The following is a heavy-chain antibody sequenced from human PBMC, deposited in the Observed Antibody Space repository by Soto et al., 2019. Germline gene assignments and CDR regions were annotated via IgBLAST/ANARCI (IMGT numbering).Heavy chain of an antibody. V-gene: IGHV3-11*05. CDR2: ISKSSYVI. CDR1: GFTFSDYY. J-gene: IGHJ4*02. Sequence: PGGSLRLSCAASGFTFSDYYMTWVRQAPGKGLEWLSYISKSSYVINYADSVEGRFTVSRDNSKNTLYLQMNSLRAEDTAVFYCAKERSSGWSFDYWGQGTLVTVSS. CDR3: AKERSSGWSFDY. D-gene: IGHD6-19*01.